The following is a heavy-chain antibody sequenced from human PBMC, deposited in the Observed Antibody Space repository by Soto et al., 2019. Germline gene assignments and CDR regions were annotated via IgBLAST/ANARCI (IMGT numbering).Heavy chain of an antibody. CDR1: GGSGSGYY. CDR3: ARGPNILTGYYRGYYYGMDV. D-gene: IGHD3-9*01. V-gene: IGHV4-34*01. J-gene: IGHJ6*02. Sequence: SETLSLTCNVAGGSGSGYYWSWIRQPPGKGLEWIGEINHSGSTNYNPSLKSRVTISVDTTKNQFSLKLSSVTAADTAVYYCARGPNILTGYYRGYYYGMDVWGQGTTVTVSS. CDR2: INHSGST.